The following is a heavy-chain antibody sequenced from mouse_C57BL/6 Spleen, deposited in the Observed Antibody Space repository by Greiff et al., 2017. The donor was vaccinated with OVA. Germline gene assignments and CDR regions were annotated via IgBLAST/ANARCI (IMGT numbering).Heavy chain of an antibody. Sequence: QVQLQQSGPELVKPGASVKISCKASGYAFSSSWMNWVKQRPGKGLEWIGRIYPGDGDTNYNGKFKGKATLTADKSSSTAYMQLSSLTSEDSAVYFCAREGSSGSSFAYWGQGTLVTVSA. D-gene: IGHD3-2*02. J-gene: IGHJ3*01. V-gene: IGHV1-82*01. CDR1: GYAFSSSW. CDR2: IYPGDGDT. CDR3: AREGSSGSSFAY.